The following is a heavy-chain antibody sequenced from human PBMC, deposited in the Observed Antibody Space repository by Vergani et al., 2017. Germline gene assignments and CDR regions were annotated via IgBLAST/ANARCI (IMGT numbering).Heavy chain of an antibody. D-gene: IGHD1-1*01. CDR3: AKIPGISTTRHYYAMYV. CDR2: ISPGASTV. V-gene: IGHV3-11*04. J-gene: IGHJ6*02. CDR1: GFKFSDHY. Sequence: LEESGGGSVKPGGPLRLSCAASGFKFSDHYLSWIRQAPGKGLEWVSHISPGASTVPYTDSVTGRFTVSRDNDNNSLTLDMTTLRVEETSVYYCAKIPGISTTRHYYAMYVWGQGTTVTVSS.